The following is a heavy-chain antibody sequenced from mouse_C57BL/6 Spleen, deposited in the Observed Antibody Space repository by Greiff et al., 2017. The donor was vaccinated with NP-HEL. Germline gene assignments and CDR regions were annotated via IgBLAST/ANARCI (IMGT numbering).Heavy chain of an antibody. V-gene: IGHV1-15*01. CDR3: TRYRPPANFDV. Sequence: QVQLKESGAELVRPGASVTLSCKASGYTFTDYEMHWVKQTPVHGLEWIGAIDPETGGTAYNQKFKGKAILTADKSSSTAYMELRSLTSEDSAVYYCTRYRPPANFDVWGTGTTVTVSS. CDR2: IDPETGGT. CDR1: GYTFTDYE. D-gene: IGHD6-1*01. J-gene: IGHJ1*03.